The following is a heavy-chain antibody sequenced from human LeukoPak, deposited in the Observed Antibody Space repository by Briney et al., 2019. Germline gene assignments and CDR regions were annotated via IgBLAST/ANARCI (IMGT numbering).Heavy chain of an antibody. CDR3: KSGGAAPGSFDY. D-gene: IGHD1-1*01. CDR1: GFTFSRYW. CDR2: IKYDGSED. Sequence: GGSLRLSCAASGFTFSRYWMSWMHQAPGKGLEWVANIKYDGSEDYYVDSVKGRFTISRDNAKNTLYLQLNSLRVEDTAVYYCKSGGAAPGSFDYWGQGTLVTVS. J-gene: IGHJ4*02. V-gene: IGHV3-7*01.